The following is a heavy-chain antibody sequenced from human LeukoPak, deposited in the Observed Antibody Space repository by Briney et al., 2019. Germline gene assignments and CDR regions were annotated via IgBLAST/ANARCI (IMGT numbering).Heavy chain of an antibody. J-gene: IGHJ6*03. CDR2: IYHSGST. CDR3: ARQGGSNSPYYYYYIDV. Sequence: PSETLSLTCAVSGYSIRSGYYWGWFRQPPGKGLEWIGCIYHSGSTYFNPSLKSRVTISVDTSKNQFSLKLSSVTAADTAMYYCARQGGSNSPYYYYYIDVWGKGTTVTVSS. V-gene: IGHV4-38-2*01. D-gene: IGHD6-13*01. CDR1: GYSIRSGYY.